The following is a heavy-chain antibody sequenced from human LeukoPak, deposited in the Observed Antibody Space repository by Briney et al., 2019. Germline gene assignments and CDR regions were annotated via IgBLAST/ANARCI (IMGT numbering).Heavy chain of an antibody. CDR1: GGSISSGGYS. Sequence: PSQTLSLTCAVSGGSISSGGYSWSWIRQPPGKGLEWIGEINHSGSTNYNPSLKSRVTISVDTSKNQFSLKLSSVTAADTAVYYCARGIRRIVVVPAAIVPPYYYYYGMDVWGQGTTVTVSS. V-gene: IGHV4-30-2*01. D-gene: IGHD2-2*01. CDR2: INHSGST. CDR3: ARGIRRIVVVPAAIVPPYYYYYGMDV. J-gene: IGHJ6*02.